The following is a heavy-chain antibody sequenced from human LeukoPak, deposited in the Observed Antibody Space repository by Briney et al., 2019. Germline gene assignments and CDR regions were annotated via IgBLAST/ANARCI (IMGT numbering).Heavy chain of an antibody. CDR1: GFTFNNYA. V-gene: IGHV3-23*01. CDR2: IRGST. Sequence: PGGSLRLSCAASGFTFNNYAMSWVRQAPGKGLEWVSLIRGSTYYADSVKGRFTISRDNTQNTLYLQMNSLRAEDTAVYYWARDLYDSDAYSSPIDYWGQGTLVTVSS. D-gene: IGHD3-22*01. J-gene: IGHJ4*02. CDR3: ARDLYDSDAYSSPIDY.